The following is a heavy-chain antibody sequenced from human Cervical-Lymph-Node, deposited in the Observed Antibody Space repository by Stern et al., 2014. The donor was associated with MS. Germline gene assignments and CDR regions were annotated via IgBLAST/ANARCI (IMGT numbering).Heavy chain of an antibody. J-gene: IGHJ4*02. CDR2: ISSDGTNK. CDR3: AREAAAGNERDFFDF. V-gene: IGHV3-30*03. Sequence: QVQLVESGGDVVQPGRSLRLSCAASGFTFSYYVIHWVRQAPGKGLEWVAFISSDGTNKDYADSGKGRFTISRDNAKNTVYVQMSSLRVEDTAVYYCAREAAAGNERDFFDFWGQGTLVTVSS. CDR1: GFTFSYYV. D-gene: IGHD6-25*01.